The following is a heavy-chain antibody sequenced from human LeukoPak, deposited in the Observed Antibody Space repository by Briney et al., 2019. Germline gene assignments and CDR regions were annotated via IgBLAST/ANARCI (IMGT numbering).Heavy chain of an antibody. CDR1: GYSFTSYW. D-gene: IGHD4-17*01. J-gene: IGHJ6*02. Sequence: GESLKISCKGSGYSFTSYWIGWVRQMPGKDLEWMGIIYPGDSDTRYSPSFQGQVTISADKSISTAYLQWSSLKASDTAMYYCARQRSGSDYAYYYGMDVWGQGTTVTVSS. V-gene: IGHV5-51*01. CDR2: IYPGDSDT. CDR3: ARQRSGSDYAYYYGMDV.